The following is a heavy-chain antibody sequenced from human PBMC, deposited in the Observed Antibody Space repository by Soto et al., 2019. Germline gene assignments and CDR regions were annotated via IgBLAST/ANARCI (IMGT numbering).Heavy chain of an antibody. CDR1: GGTFSSYA. CDR3: ARGDYGGIVDY. D-gene: IGHD4-17*01. V-gene: IGHV1-69*06. Sequence: VASVKVSCKASGGTFSSYAISWVRQAPGQGLEWMGGIIPIFGTANYAQKFQGRVTITADKSTSTAYMELSSLRSEDTAVYYCARGDYGGIVDYWGQGTLVTVSS. CDR2: IIPIFGTA. J-gene: IGHJ4*02.